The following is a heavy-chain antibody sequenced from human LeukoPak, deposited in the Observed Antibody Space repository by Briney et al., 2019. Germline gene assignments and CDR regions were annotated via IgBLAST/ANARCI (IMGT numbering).Heavy chain of an antibody. Sequence: GGSLRLSCAASGFTFSNYGMSWVRQAPGKGLEWVSAISGSGVTTYYADSVKGRFTISRDNSKHTLYLQMNSLRAEDTAVYYCARDFYDGFALDYWGQGTLVTVSS. V-gene: IGHV3-23*01. CDR1: GFTFSNYG. CDR3: ARDFYDGFALDY. CDR2: ISGSGVTT. J-gene: IGHJ4*02. D-gene: IGHD2/OR15-2a*01.